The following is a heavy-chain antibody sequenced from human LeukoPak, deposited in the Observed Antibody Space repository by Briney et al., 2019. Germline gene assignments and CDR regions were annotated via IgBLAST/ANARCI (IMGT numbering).Heavy chain of an antibody. J-gene: IGHJ4*02. CDR2: IFYSGST. CDR3: ARGSIAVAGQIDY. Sequence: SETLSLTCTVSSGSISTSNYYWGWVRQPPGKALEWIGNIFYSGSTYYSPSLKSRVTISLDTSRNQFSLKLSSVTAADTAVYYCARGSIAVAGQIDYWGQGTLVTVSS. CDR1: SGSISTSNYY. V-gene: IGHV4-39*01. D-gene: IGHD6-19*01.